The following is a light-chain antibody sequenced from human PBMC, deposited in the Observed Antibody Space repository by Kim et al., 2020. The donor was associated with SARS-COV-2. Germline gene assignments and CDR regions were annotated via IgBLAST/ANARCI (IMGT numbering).Light chain of an antibody. J-gene: IGLJ3*02. CDR3: ASWDGSLNGWV. CDR1: SPNRGSNT. CDR2: SNN. Sequence: GQRVTRPWYESSPNRGSNTVVWYQQPPGTAPNPLIYSNNERPSGVPDRFSGSKSGTSASLAISGLQSEDEADYYCASWDGSLNGWVFGGGTQLTVL. V-gene: IGLV1-44*01.